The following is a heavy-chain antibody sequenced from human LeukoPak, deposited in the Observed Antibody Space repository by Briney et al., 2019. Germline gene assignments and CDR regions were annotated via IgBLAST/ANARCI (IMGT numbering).Heavy chain of an antibody. J-gene: IGHJ4*02. V-gene: IGHV3-48*01. CDR3: ARVLRGYSYGSDF. D-gene: IGHD5-18*01. Sequence: PGGSLRLSCAASGFTFSSYSMNWVRQAPGKGLEWVSYISSSSSTIYYADSVKGRFTISRDNAKNSLYLQMNSLRAEDTAVYYCARVLRGYSYGSDFWGQGTLVTVSS. CDR2: ISSSSSTI. CDR1: GFTFSSYS.